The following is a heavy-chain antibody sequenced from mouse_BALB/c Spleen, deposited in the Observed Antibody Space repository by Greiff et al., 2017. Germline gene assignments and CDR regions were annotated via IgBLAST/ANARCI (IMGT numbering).Heavy chain of an antibody. J-gene: IGHJ2*01. CDR2: IYPGSGST. Sequence: LQQPGSELVRPGASVKLSCKASGYTFTSYWMHWVKQRHGQGLEWIGNIYPGSGSTNYDEKFKSKGTLTVDTSSSTAYMHLSSLTSEDSAVYYCTAGSYFDYWGQGTTLTVSS. CDR1: GYTFTSYW. D-gene: IGHD3-3*01. V-gene: IGHV1S22*01. CDR3: TAGSYFDY.